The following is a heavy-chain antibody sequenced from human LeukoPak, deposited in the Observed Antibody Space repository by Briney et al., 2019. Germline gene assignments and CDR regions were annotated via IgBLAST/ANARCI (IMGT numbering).Heavy chain of an antibody. V-gene: IGHV3-30*02. J-gene: IGHJ4*02. CDR1: GFTFSNYG. Sequence: GGSLRLSCAASGFTFSNYGMHWVRQAPGKGLEGVAFIYYHGNNKNYADFVRGRFTISRENSKNPLFLQMNSLRAEDTAVYYCARGNYYGSGCDFWGQGSLVTVSS. CDR3: ARGNYYGSGCDF. CDR2: IYYHGNNK. D-gene: IGHD3-10*01.